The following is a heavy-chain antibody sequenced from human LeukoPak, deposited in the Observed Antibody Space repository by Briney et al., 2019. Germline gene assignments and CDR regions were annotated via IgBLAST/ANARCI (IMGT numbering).Heavy chain of an antibody. CDR3: ARDYGGNSGYFQH. V-gene: IGHV3-21*01. Sequence: GGSLRLSCAASGFTFSSYSMNWVRQAPEKGLEWVSSISSCSSYIYYADSVKGRFTTSRDNAKNSLYLQMNSLRAEDTAVYYCARDYGGNSGYFQHWGQGTLVTVSS. J-gene: IGHJ1*01. CDR1: GFTFSSYS. D-gene: IGHD4-17*01. CDR2: ISSCSSYI.